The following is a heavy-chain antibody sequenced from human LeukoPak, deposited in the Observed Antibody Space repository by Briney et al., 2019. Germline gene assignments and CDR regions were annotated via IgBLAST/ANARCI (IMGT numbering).Heavy chain of an antibody. D-gene: IGHD6-19*01. CDR2: ITTSGGT. Sequence: GGSLRLSCAASGFTFTTYGINWVRQAPGKGLEWVSGITTSGGTYYADSVKGRFTISRDNSKSTVYLQMNYLRAEDTAVYYCAKTGPGSGWARYYFEFWGQGALVTVSS. CDR3: AKTGPGSGWARYYFEF. V-gene: IGHV3-23*01. CDR1: GFTFTTYG. J-gene: IGHJ4*02.